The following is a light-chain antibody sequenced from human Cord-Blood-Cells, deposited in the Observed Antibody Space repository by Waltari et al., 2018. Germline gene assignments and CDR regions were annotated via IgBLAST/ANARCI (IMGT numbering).Light chain of an antibody. CDR2: DAS. V-gene: IGKV3D-20*01. CDR3: QQYGSSLLMYT. CDR1: QRVSSSY. J-gene: IGKJ2*01. Sequence: EIVLTQSPATLSLSPGERATISCGASQRVSSSYLAWYQQKPGLAPRLLIYDASSRATGIPDRFSGSGSGTDFTLTISRLEPEDFAVYYCQQYGSSLLMYTFGQGTKLEIK.